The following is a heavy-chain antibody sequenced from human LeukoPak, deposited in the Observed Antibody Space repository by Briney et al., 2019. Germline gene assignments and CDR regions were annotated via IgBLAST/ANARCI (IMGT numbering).Heavy chain of an antibody. V-gene: IGHV1-46*01. CDR2: INPSGGST. J-gene: IGHJ3*02. CDR1: GYTFTGYY. CDR3: SRGGGGSYFTFDI. D-gene: IGHD1-26*01. Sequence: EASVKVSCKASGYTFTGYYMHWVRQAPGQGLEWMGWINPSGGSTSYAQKFQGRVTMTRDTSTSTVYMELSSLRSEDTAVYYCSRGGGGSYFTFDIWGQGTMVTVSS.